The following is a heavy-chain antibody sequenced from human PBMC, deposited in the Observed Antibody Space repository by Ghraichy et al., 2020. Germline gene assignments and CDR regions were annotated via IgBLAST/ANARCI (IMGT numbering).Heavy chain of an antibody. CDR2: IKSKTDGWTI. Sequence: GGSLRLSCAASGFTFHNAWMNWVRQAPGKGLEWVGRIKSKTDGWTIDYASPVKGRFTISRDDSKNTLFLQMNSLQTDDTTVYYFTTPYYTSRHYFGQGTL. J-gene: IGHJ4*02. CDR1: GFTFHNAW. D-gene: IGHD5-18*01. V-gene: IGHV3-15*01. CDR3: TTPYYTSRHY.